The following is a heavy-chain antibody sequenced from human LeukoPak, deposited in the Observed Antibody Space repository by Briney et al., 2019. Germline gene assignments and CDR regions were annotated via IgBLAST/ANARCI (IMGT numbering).Heavy chain of an antibody. D-gene: IGHD2-2*01. CDR1: GGSISSSSYY. V-gene: IGHV4-39*07. CDR2: IYYSGST. J-gene: IGHJ5*02. CDR3: AREYSDIVVVPAANWFDP. Sequence: SETLSLTCTVSGGSISSSSYYWGWIRQPPGKGLECIGSIYYSGSTYYNPSLKSRVTISVDTSKNQFSLKLSSVTAADTAVYYCAREYSDIVVVPAANWFDPWGQGTLVTVSS.